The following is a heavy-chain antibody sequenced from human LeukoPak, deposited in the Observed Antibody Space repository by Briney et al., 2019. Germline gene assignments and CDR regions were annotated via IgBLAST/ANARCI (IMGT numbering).Heavy chain of an antibody. J-gene: IGHJ4*02. CDR2: IIPIFGTA. D-gene: IGHD6-13*01. CDR1: GGTFSSYA. CDR3: ANSGVVGGSSHFDY. V-gene: IGHV1-69*01. Sequence: SVKVSCKASGGTFSSYAISWVRQAPGQGLEWMGGIIPIFGTANYAQKFQGRVTITADESTSTAYMELSSLRSEDTAVYYCANSGVVGGSSHFDYWGQGTLVTVSS.